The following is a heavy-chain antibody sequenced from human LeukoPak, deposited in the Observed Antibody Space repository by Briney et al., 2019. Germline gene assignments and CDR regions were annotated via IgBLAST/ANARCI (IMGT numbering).Heavy chain of an antibody. V-gene: IGHV3-20*04. Sequence: GRSLRLSCAASGFTFDDYAMNWVRQAPGKGLEWVSGINWNGGSTGYADSVKGRFTISRDNAKNSLYLQMNSLRAEDTALYYCARLYSSATFDYWGQGTLVTVSS. D-gene: IGHD6-25*01. CDR1: GFTFDDYA. CDR3: ARLYSSATFDY. CDR2: INWNGGST. J-gene: IGHJ4*02.